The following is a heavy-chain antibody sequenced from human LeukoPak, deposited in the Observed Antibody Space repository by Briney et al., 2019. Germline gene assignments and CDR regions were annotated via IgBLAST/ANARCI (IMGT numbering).Heavy chain of an antibody. CDR2: IDPSDSYT. J-gene: IGHJ1*01. Sequence: GESLRISCKGSGYSFTSHWISWVRQMPGKGLEWMGRIDPSDSYTNYSPSFQGHVTISADKPIRTAYLQWSSLKASDTAMYYCASDGVVVSATPYFQHWGQGTLVTVSS. CDR1: GYSFTSHW. CDR3: ASDGVVVSATPYFQH. D-gene: IGHD2-15*01. V-gene: IGHV5-10-1*01.